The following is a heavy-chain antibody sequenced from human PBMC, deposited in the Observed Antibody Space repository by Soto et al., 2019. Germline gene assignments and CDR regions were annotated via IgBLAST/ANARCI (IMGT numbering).Heavy chain of an antibody. D-gene: IGHD1-1*01. CDR1: GYTFSDYY. J-gene: IGHJ4*02. Sequence: QVQLVQSGAEVRKPGASVKVSCKASGYTFSDYYIHWVRQAPGQGLEWMGWINPNSGGTKYAPKFQGGVTKTRETSITTAYKELSRLRSGDTAVYYRGREPATAKPEGVDFWGQGTLVTVSS. CDR2: INPNSGGT. V-gene: IGHV1-2*02. CDR3: GREPATAKPEGVDF.